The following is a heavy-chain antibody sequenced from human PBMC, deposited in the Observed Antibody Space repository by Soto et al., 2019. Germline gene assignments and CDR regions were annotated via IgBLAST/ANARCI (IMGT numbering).Heavy chain of an antibody. Sequence: WWSLGLCCAASGVSFRNHGMSWVRQAPGKGLEWVSSISDTGGMFYADSVKGRFSVSRDNSKNTLYLQMNSLRAEDTAVYYCAKRVAYSSSSAYFDYWGQGTLVTVSS. CDR3: AKRVAYSSSSAYFDY. V-gene: IGHV3-23*01. J-gene: IGHJ4*02. CDR1: GVSFRNHG. D-gene: IGHD6-6*01. CDR2: ISDTGGM.